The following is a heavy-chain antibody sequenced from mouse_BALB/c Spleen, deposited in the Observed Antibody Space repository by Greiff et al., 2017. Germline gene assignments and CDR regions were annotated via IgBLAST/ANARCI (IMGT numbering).Heavy chain of an antibody. D-gene: IGHD3-3*01. Sequence: EVKLVESGGGLVQPGGSRKLSCAASGFTFSSFGMHWVRQAPEKGLEWVAYISSGSSTIYYADTVKGRFTISRDNPKNTLFLQMTSLRSEDTAMYYCARGGTGDYYAMDYWGQGTSVTVSS. CDR2: ISSGSSTI. J-gene: IGHJ4*01. CDR3: ARGGTGDYYAMDY. V-gene: IGHV5-17*02. CDR1: GFTFSSFG.